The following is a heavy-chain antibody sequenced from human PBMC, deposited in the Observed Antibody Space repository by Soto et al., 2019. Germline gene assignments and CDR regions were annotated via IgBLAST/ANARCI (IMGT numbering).Heavy chain of an antibody. J-gene: IGHJ3*02. CDR2: IKQDGSEK. V-gene: IGHV3-7*05. D-gene: IGHD3-22*01. CDR1: GFTFSSSW. Sequence: GGSLRLSCTASGFTFSSSWMSWVRQAPGKGLEWVANIKQDGSEKYYVDSVKGRFTISRDNAKNSLYLQMNSLRAEDTAVYYCARESHSYDSSGYLDAFDIWGQGTMVTVSS. CDR3: ARESHSYDSSGYLDAFDI.